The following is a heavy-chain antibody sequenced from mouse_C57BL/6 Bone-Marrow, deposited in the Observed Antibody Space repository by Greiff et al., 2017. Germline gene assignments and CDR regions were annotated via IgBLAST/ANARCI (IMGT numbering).Heavy chain of an antibody. CDR2: IDPRSGNT. Sequence: VQLQQSGAELARPGASVKLSCKASGYTFTSYGISWVKQRTGQGLEWIGEIDPRSGNTYYNEKFKGKATLTADKSSSKAYMELRSLTSDDSAVYFCARSPLLLRYWGQGTTLTVSS. V-gene: IGHV1-81*01. CDR3: ARSPLLLRY. J-gene: IGHJ2*01. CDR1: GYTFTSYG. D-gene: IGHD1-1*01.